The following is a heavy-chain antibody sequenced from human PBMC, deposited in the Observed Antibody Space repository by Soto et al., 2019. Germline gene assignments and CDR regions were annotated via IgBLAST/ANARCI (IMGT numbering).Heavy chain of an antibody. CDR3: ARHALKVSLF. Sequence: PGESLKISCKGFEYRFTNYWIGWVRQMPGKGLEWMGIIYPGDSDTRYSPSFQGQVTISADKSISTAYLQWSSLKASDTAMYYCARHALKVSLFWGQGTLVIVSS. CDR2: IYPGDSDT. J-gene: IGHJ4*02. D-gene: IGHD2-21*01. CDR1: EYRFTNYW. V-gene: IGHV5-51*01.